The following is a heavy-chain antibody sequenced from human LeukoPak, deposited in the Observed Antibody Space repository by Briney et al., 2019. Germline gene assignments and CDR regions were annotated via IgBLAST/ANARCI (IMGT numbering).Heavy chain of an antibody. V-gene: IGHV3-15*01. CDR2: IKSKTDGGTT. J-gene: IGHJ4*02. CDR1: GFTVSRKY. CDR3: TRVVPAAMY. Sequence: GGSLRLSCSASGFTVSRKYMTWVRQAPGKGLEWVGRIKSKTDGGTTDYAAPVKGRFTISRDDTKNTLYLQMNSLKTEDTAVYYCTRVVPAAMYWGQGTLVTASS. D-gene: IGHD2-2*01.